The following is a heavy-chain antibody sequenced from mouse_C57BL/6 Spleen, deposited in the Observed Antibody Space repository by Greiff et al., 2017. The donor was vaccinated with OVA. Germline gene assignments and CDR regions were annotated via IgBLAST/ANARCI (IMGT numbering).Heavy chain of an antibody. J-gene: IGHJ4*01. CDR3: ARDAPTGTSAMDY. Sequence: DVHLVESGGGLVQSGRSLRLSCATSGFTFSDFYMEWVRQAPGKGLEWIAASRNKANDYTTEYSASVKGRFIVSRDTSQSILYLQMNALRAEDTAIYYCARDAPTGTSAMDYWGQGTSVTVSS. CDR2: SRNKANDYTT. CDR1: GFTFSDFY. D-gene: IGHD4-1*02. V-gene: IGHV7-1*01.